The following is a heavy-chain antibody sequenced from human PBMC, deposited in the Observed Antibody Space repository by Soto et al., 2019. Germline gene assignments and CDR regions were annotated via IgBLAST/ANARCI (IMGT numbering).Heavy chain of an antibody. J-gene: IGHJ5*02. CDR2: INHSGST. V-gene: IGHV4-34*01. D-gene: IGHD3-16*01. CDR1: GGSFSGYY. Sequence: PSETLSLTCAVYGGSFSGYYWSWIRQPPGKGLEWIGEINHSGSTNYNPSLKSRVTISVDTSKNQFSLKLSSVTAAGTAVYYCARSPNSWGYNWFDPWGQGTLVTVS. CDR3: ARSPNSWGYNWFDP.